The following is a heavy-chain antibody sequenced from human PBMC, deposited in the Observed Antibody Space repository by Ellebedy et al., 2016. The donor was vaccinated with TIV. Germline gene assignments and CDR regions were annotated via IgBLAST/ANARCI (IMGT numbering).Heavy chain of an antibody. V-gene: IGHV4-31*03. Sequence: MPSETLSLTCTVSGGSISSGGHYWSWLRQHPGPALEWLGSIYYTGSTYYNPSPTSRVTISVDTSKNQFSLKLSSVTAADTAVYYCAKGIYYNSNGWIVNDYWGQGTLVTVSS. J-gene: IGHJ4*02. D-gene: IGHD3-22*01. CDR3: AKGIYYNSNGWIVNDY. CDR1: GGSISSGGHY. CDR2: IYYTGST.